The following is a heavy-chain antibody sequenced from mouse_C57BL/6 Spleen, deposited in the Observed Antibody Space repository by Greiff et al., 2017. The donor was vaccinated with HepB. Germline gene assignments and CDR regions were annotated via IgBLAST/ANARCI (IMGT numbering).Heavy chain of an antibody. CDR2: ILPGSGST. J-gene: IGHJ3*01. Sequence: VQLQQSGAELMKPGASVKLSCKATGYTFTGYWIEWVKQRPGHGLEWIGEILPGSGSTNYNEKFQGKATFTADTSSNTAYMQLSSLTTEYSAIYYCARGGYDGGNPWFAYWGQGTLVTVSA. D-gene: IGHD2-2*01. CDR3: ARGGYDGGNPWFAY. CDR1: GYTFTGYW. V-gene: IGHV1-9*01.